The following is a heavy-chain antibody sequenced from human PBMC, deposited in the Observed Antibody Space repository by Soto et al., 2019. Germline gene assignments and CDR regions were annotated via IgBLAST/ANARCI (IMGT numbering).Heavy chain of an antibody. V-gene: IGHV5-10-1*01. CDR1: GYSFAGYC. Sequence: GESLKISCKGSGYSFAGYCITWVRQKPWKGLEWMGRIDPSDSQTYYSPSFRGHVTISVTRSITTVFLQWSSLRASDTAMYYCARQIYDSDTGPNFQYYFDSWGQGTPVTVSS. J-gene: IGHJ4*02. CDR3: ARQIYDSDTGPNFQYYFDS. D-gene: IGHD3-22*01. CDR2: IDPSDSQT.